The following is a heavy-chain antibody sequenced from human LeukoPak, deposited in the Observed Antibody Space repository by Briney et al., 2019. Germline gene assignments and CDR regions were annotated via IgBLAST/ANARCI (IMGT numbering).Heavy chain of an antibody. D-gene: IGHD2-15*01. J-gene: IGHJ6*02. CDR1: GFTFSSYS. Sequence: GGPLRLSCAASGFTFSSYSMNWARQATGKALEGVSSISSSSSYIYYADSVKGRFTISRDNAKNSLYLQMNSLRAEDTAVYYCARVVVVAVPYYYYGMDVWGQGTTVTVSS. CDR2: ISSSSSYI. CDR3: ARVVVVAVPYYYYGMDV. V-gene: IGHV3-21*01.